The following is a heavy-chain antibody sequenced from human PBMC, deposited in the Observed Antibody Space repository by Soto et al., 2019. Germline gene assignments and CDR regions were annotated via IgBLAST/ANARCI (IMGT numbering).Heavy chain of an antibody. CDR1: GFIFKNDW. J-gene: IGHJ4*02. D-gene: IGHD2-15*01. Sequence: EVQLVESGGGWATPGGSLRLSCAASGFIFKNDWMNWVRQAPGKGLEWVARIKTKIDGGTTDYAAPVQGRFFISRDDSQNTLFLQMNSLQTEDTAMYYCMKHANISGRGHWGQGTLVTVAA. CDR2: IKTKIDGGTT. V-gene: IGHV3-15*01. CDR3: MKHANISGRGH.